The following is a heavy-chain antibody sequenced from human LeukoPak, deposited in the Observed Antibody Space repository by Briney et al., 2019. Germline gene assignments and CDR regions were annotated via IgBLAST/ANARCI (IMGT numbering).Heavy chain of an antibody. Sequence: AGGSLRLSCAASGFTVSSNYVSWVRQAPGKGLEWVSIIYSGGSTYYADSVKGRFTISRDNSKNTLYLQMNSLRAEDTAVYYCARGTPLLPYAVPIDWGQGTLVTVSS. CDR3: ARGTPLLPYAVPID. D-gene: IGHD2-2*01. CDR2: IYSGGST. J-gene: IGHJ4*02. V-gene: IGHV3-53*01. CDR1: GFTVSSNY.